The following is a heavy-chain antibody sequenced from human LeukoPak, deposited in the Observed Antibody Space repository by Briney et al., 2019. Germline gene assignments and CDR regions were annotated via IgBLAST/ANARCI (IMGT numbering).Heavy chain of an antibody. D-gene: IGHD2-2*01. CDR1: GGSISSYY. J-gene: IGHJ6*02. V-gene: IGHV4-59*08. CDR3: ARHDTSSYYYYAMDV. Sequence: SETLSLTCTVSGGSISSYYWSWIRQPPGKGLEWIGYVYYSGSTNYNPSLKSRVTISVDTSKNQFSLNLSSVTAADTAVYYCARHDTSSYYYYAMDVWGQGTTVTVSS. CDR2: VYYSGST.